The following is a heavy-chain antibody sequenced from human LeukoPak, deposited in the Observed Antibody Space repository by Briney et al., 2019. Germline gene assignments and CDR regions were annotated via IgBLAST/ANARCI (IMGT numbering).Heavy chain of an antibody. Sequence: SGTLSLTCAVSGGSISGSNWWSWVRQPPGKGLEWIGEIYHSGSTNYNPSLKSRVTISVDTSKNHFSLKLTSVTAADTAVYYCARMYDRSGYYYPFDYWGQGTLVTVSS. D-gene: IGHD3-22*01. CDR2: IYHSGST. J-gene: IGHJ4*02. CDR3: ARMYDRSGYYYPFDY. V-gene: IGHV4-4*02. CDR1: GGSISGSNW.